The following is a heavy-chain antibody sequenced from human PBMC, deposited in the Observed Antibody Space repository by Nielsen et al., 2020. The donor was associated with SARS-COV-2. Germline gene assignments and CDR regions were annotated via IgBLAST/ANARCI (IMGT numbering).Heavy chain of an antibody. CDR3: ARGLQYFEAYYFDY. CDR2: IYTDGST. CDR1: GFTISSSF. J-gene: IGHJ4*02. Sequence: GGSLRLSCGASGFTISSSFMSWVRQAAGKGLDWVSVIYTDGSTSHADSVKGRFTISRDNSKNTLYLQMNSLRAEDTALYYCARGLQYFEAYYFDYWGQGTLVTVSS. D-gene: IGHD3-9*01. V-gene: IGHV3-66*01.